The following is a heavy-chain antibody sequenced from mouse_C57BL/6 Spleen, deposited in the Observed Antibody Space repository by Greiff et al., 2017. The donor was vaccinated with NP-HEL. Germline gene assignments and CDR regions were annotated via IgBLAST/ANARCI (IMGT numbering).Heavy chain of an antibody. J-gene: IGHJ2*01. CDR3: ARKEDYDYGFDY. D-gene: IGHD2-4*01. Sequence: VQLQQSGAELVKPGASVKISCKASGYAFSSYWMNWVKQRPGKGLEWIGQIYPGDGDTNYNGKFKGKATLTADKSSSTAYMQRSSLTSEDSAVYFCARKEDYDYGFDYWGQGTTLTVSS. V-gene: IGHV1-80*01. CDR1: GYAFSSYW. CDR2: IYPGDGDT.